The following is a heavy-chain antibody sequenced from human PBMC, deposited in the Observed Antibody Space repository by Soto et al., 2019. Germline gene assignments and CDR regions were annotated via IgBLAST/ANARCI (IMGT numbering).Heavy chain of an antibody. CDR2: IYHSGST. D-gene: IGHD1-26*01. V-gene: IGHV4-4*02. CDR3: ARVSGSYYYGMDV. Sequence: SETLSLTCAVSGDSISSSNWWSLVRQPPGKGLEWIGEIYHSGSTNYNPSLKSRVTISVDKSKNQFSLKLSSVIAADTAVYYCARVSGSYYYGMDVWGQGTTVTVSS. CDR1: GDSISSSNW. J-gene: IGHJ6*02.